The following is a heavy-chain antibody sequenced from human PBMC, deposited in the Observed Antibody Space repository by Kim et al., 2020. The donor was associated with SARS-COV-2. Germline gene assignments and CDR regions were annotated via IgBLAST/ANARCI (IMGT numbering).Heavy chain of an antibody. CDR1: GFVISDNY. Sequence: GGSLRLSCAASGFVISDNYMSWVRQAPGKGLEWVSVIYSGGTSGTTSYADSVKGRFAISRDNSKNAVYLQMNSLRAEDTAVYFCVRERYGTGTHHWGQGTLVTVSS. V-gene: IGHV3-53*01. CDR3: VRERYGTGTHH. D-gene: IGHD3-10*01. J-gene: IGHJ4*02. CDR2: IYSGGTSGTT.